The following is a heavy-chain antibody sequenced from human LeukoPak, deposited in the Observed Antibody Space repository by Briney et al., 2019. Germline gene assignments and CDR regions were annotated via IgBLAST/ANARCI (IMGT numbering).Heavy chain of an antibody. D-gene: IGHD2-15*01. J-gene: IGHJ6*02. CDR2: IYYSGST. CDR1: GGSISSYY. V-gene: IGHV4-59*01. Sequence: SETLSLTCTVSGGSISSYYWSWIRQPPGKGLEWIGYIYYSGSTNYNPSLKSRVTISVDTSKNQFSLKLSSVTAADTAVYYCARETVYSNYYYGMDVWGQGTTVTVSS. CDR3: ARETVYSNYYYGMDV.